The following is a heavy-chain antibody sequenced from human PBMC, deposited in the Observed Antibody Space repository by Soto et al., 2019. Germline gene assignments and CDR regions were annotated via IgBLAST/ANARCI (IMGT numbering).Heavy chain of an antibody. J-gene: IGHJ4*02. CDR1: GYTFTNYH. CDR2: INPGRGST. CDR3: ARISNSLPDY. V-gene: IGHV1-46*01. D-gene: IGHD1-1*01. Sequence: QVQLVQSGAEVKKPGASVKVSCKASGYTFTNYHIHWVRQAPGQGLEWMGIINPGRGSTTYAHEFQGRVTMTRDTSTSTVYMELDSLRSDDTAVYFCARISNSLPDYWGQGTLVTVSS.